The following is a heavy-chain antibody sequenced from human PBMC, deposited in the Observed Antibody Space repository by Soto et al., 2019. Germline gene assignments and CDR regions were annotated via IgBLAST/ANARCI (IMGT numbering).Heavy chain of an antibody. CDR1: GGTFSSYA. CDR2: IIPIFGTA. V-gene: IGHV1-69*13. J-gene: IGHJ5*02. D-gene: IGHD6-6*01. Sequence: GASVKVSCKASGGTFSSYAISWVRQAPGQGLEWMGGIIPIFGTANYAQKFQGRVTITADESTSTAYMELSSLRSEDTAVYYCARFPNFLAARPGSWFDPWGQGTLVTVSS. CDR3: ARFPNFLAARPGSWFDP.